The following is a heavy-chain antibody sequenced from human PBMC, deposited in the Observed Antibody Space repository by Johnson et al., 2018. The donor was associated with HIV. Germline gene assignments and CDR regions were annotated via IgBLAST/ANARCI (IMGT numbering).Heavy chain of an antibody. CDR2: ISSSGSTI. D-gene: IGHD3-22*01. J-gene: IGHJ3*02. Sequence: QVYLVESGGGLVKPGGSLRLSCAASGFTFSDYYMSWIRQAPGKGLEWVSYISSSGSTIYYADSVKGRFTISRDNAKNSLYLQMNSLRAEDTAVYYCATPPNHYYDSSGYAFDIWGQGTMVTVSS. V-gene: IGHV3-11*04. CDR1: GFTFSDYY. CDR3: ATPPNHYYDSSGYAFDI.